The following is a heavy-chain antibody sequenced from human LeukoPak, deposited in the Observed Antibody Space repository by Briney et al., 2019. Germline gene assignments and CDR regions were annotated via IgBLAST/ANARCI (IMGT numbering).Heavy chain of an antibody. CDR1: GYTFTGYY. CDR2: INPHSGGT. D-gene: IGHD1-14*01. Sequence: GASVKVSCKASGYTFTGYYIHWVRQAPGQGLEWMGWINPHSGGTNYGQKFKGRVTMTRDTYISTAYMEVSRLTSDDTAVYYCAKDQGLYNDWGQGTLVTVSS. CDR3: AKDQGLYND. V-gene: IGHV1-2*02. J-gene: IGHJ4*02.